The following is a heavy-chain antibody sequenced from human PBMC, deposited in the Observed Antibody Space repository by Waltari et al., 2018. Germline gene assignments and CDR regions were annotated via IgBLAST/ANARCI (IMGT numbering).Heavy chain of an antibody. CDR1: GFAFGSYD. CDR3: VKEGVPTPGNWYFDL. Sequence: EVQLVESGGGLVQPGGSLRLSCAASGFAFGSYDLHGLRQVTGKRLEWVSAIDSAGHTSFADSVTGRFTISRENAKNSMYLQMNSLTAGDTAVYYCVKEGVPTPGNWYFDLWGRGTLVTVSS. D-gene: IGHD1-1*01. J-gene: IGHJ2*01. V-gene: IGHV3-13*01. CDR2: IDSAGHT.